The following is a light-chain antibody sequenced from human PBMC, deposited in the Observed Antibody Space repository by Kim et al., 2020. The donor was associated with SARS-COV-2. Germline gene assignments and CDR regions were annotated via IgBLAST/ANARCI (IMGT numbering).Light chain of an antibody. CDR2: GAS. CDR1: QSVSSN. V-gene: IGKV3-15*01. CDR3: QQSNNWPLT. J-gene: IGKJ4*01. Sequence: EIVMTQSPATLSVSPGERATLSCRTSQSVSSNLAWYQQKPGQAPRLLIYGASTRATGITASFSGSGSGTEFTLTISSLQSEDFAVYYCQQSNNWPLTFGGGTKVDIK.